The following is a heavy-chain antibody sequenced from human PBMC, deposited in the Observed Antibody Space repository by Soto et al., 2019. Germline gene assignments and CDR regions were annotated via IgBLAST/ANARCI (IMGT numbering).Heavy chain of an antibody. CDR1: GFTFSGYW. D-gene: IGHD6-19*01. CDR2: IHRDGSSA. J-gene: IGHJ4*02. Sequence: EVQLVESGGGLVQPGGSLRLSCVASGFTFSGYWMHWVRQVPGKGLVWVSRIHRDGSSAAYADSVRGRFTISRDNAKNTLYLQMNSLRAEDTAVYYCAREGAWLGLDYLGQGTLVTVSS. V-gene: IGHV3-74*01. CDR3: AREGAWLGLDY.